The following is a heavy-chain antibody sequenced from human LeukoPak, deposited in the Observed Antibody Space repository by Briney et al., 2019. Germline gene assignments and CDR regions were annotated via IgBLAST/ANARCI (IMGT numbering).Heavy chain of an antibody. CDR1: GFTFSTYA. V-gene: IGHV3-23*01. J-gene: IGHJ4*02. Sequence: GGSLRLSCAGAGFTFSTYAMSWVRQAPGKGLEWILAISGSSGSTYYADSVEGRFTISRDNSKNTLYLQMNSLRADDTAVYYCAKARGSSVYEQFDYWGQGTQVTVSP. D-gene: IGHD5/OR15-5a*01. CDR2: ISGSSGST. CDR3: AKARGSSVYEQFDY.